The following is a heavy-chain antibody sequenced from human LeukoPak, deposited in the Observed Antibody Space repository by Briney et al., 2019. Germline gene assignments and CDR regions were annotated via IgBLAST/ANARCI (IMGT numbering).Heavy chain of an antibody. Sequence: GGSLRLSCTASGFTFSDYYMSWIRQAPGKGLEWVSYISSSGSTIYYADSVKGRFTISRDNAKNSLYLQMNSLRAEDTAVYYCASRAYSSSWPDPVGATIIVDYWGQGTLVTVSS. V-gene: IGHV3-11*04. CDR3: ASRAYSSSWPDPVGATIIVDY. J-gene: IGHJ4*02. CDR1: GFTFSDYY. D-gene: IGHD6-13*01. CDR2: ISSSGSTI.